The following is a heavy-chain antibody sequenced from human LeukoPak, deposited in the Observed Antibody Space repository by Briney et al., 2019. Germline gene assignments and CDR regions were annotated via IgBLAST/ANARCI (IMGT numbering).Heavy chain of an antibody. CDR3: STAGVIMITFGGVIDPFDY. CDR2: IIPIFGTA. CDR1: GGTFSSYA. V-gene: IGHV1-69*05. Sequence: SVKVSCKASGGTFSSYAISWVRQAPGQGLEWMGGIIPIFGTANYAQKFQGRVTITTDESTSTAHMELSSLRSEDTTVYYCSTAGVIMITFGGVIDPFDYWGQGTLVTVSS. D-gene: IGHD3-16*02. J-gene: IGHJ4*02.